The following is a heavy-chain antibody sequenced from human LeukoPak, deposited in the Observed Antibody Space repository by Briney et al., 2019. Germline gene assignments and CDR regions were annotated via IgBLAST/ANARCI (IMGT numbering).Heavy chain of an antibody. D-gene: IGHD6-19*01. CDR2: TYYRSKWYN. V-gene: IGHV6-1*01. CDR1: GDSVSSNSAA. Sequence: SQTLSLTCALSGDSVSSNSAAWNWIRQSPSRGLEWLGRTYYRSKWYNDYAVSVKSRITINPDTSKNQFSLKLSSVTAADTAVYYCARAYSSGWYTWFDPWGQGTLVTVSS. CDR3: ARAYSSGWYTWFDP. J-gene: IGHJ5*02.